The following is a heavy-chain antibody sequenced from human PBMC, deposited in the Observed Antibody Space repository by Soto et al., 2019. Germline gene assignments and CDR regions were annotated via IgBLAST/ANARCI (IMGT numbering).Heavy chain of an antibody. V-gene: IGHV4-4*02. Sequence: SETLSLTCAVSGGSISSSNWWSWVRQPPGKGLEWIGEIYHSGSTNFNPSLKSRVTISVDKSKNQFSLKLSSVTAADTAVYYCARDRGIAARRRGWFDPWGQGTLVTVSS. CDR2: IYHSGST. J-gene: IGHJ5*02. D-gene: IGHD6-6*01. CDR3: ARDRGIAARRRGWFDP. CDR1: GGSISSSNW.